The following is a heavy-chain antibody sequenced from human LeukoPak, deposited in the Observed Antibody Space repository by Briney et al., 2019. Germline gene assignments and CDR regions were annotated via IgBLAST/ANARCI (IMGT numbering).Heavy chain of an antibody. J-gene: IGHJ5*02. Sequence: SETLSLTCTVSGGSISSYYWSWIRQPAGKGLEWIGRIYTSGSTNYNPSLKSRVTMSVDTSKNQFSLKLSSVTAADTAVYYCARDPRSSSWYQGLTNWFDPWGQGTLVTVSS. V-gene: IGHV4-4*07. D-gene: IGHD6-13*01. CDR2: IYTSGST. CDR3: ARDPRSSSWYQGLTNWFDP. CDR1: GGSISSYY.